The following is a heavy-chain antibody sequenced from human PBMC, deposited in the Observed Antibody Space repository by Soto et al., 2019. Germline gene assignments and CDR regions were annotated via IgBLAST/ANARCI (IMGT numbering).Heavy chain of an antibody. J-gene: IGHJ4*02. CDR3: AKDRLGGNFDY. CDR1: GFTFNNYA. CDR2: ISGTGGST. V-gene: IGHV3-23*01. Sequence: PGGSLRLSCAASGFTFNNYAMNWVRQAPGKGLEWVATISGTGGSTYYADSVKGRFTISRDNSKNTLYLQMNSLRVEDTAVYCCAKDRLGGNFDYWGQGTQLTVSS.